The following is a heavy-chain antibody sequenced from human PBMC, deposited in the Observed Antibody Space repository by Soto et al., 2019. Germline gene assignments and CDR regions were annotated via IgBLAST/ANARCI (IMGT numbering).Heavy chain of an antibody. CDR3: AXAPSYDSSGYFYGREDA. V-gene: IGHV3-30*03. D-gene: IGHD3-22*01. J-gene: IGHJ5*02. Sequence: PGGSLRLSCAASGFTFSSYGMHWVRQAPGKGLEWVAVISYDGSNKYYADSVKGRFTISRDNSKNTLYLQMNSLRAEDTAVYYCAXAPSYDSSGYFYGREDAWGLGTLVTVSS. CDR1: GFTFSSYG. CDR2: ISYDGSNK.